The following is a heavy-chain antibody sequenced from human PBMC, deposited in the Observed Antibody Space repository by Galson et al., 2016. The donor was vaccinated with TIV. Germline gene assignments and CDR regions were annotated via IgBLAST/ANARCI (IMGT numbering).Heavy chain of an antibody. CDR2: ISGGGGST. V-gene: IGHV3-23*01. D-gene: IGHD3-22*01. J-gene: IGHJ6*02. CDR3: TKVPSSGFAYYYGLDV. Sequence: LRLSCAASGFTFSIFAMTWVRQAPGMGLEWVSAISGGGGSTYYADYVKGRFTISRDNSKNTLFLQMNSRRAEDTAVYYCTKVPSSGFAYYYGLDVWGQVTTVTVSS. CDR1: GFTFSIFA.